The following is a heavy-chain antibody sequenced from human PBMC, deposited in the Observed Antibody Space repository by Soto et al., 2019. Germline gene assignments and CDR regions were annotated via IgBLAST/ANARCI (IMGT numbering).Heavy chain of an antibody. CDR1: GFTLRSYA. CDR2: ISYNGGTT. Sequence: EVQLLESGGDLGQPGGSLRLSCAASGFTLRSYAMTWVRQAPGKGLEWVSSISYNGGTTYYADSVKGRFTISRDNSKNTLFLQMNSLRAEDTALYYCAKDVVAVPPTMGFDYWGQGTLVTVSS. V-gene: IGHV3-23*01. CDR3: AKDVVAVPPTMGFDY. D-gene: IGHD2-2*01. J-gene: IGHJ4*02.